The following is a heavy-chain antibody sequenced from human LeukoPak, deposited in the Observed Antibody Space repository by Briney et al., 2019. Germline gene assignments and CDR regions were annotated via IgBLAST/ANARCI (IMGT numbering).Heavy chain of an antibody. V-gene: IGHV3-48*02. CDR1: GFTFSSYA. Sequence: GGSLRLSCAASGFTFSSYAMNWVRQAPGKGLEWLSYISLSSNTIYYADSVKGRFTISRDNAKNSLYLQMNSLRDEDTAVYYCARGETALTSHLDYWGQGTLSPSPQ. J-gene: IGHJ4*02. D-gene: IGHD2-21*02. CDR3: ARGETALTSHLDY. CDR2: ISLSSNTI.